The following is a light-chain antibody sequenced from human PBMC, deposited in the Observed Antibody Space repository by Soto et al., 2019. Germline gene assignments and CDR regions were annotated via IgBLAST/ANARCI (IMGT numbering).Light chain of an antibody. CDR3: NSYVGSNNYV. Sequence: QSVLTQPPSASGSPGQSVTISCTGTKSDIGVYDFVSWYQHHPGKAPRLIIYEVVQRPSGVPDRFSGSKSGNTASLTVSGLQAADEADYYCNSYVGSNNYVFGTGTRSPS. CDR1: KSDIGVYDF. CDR2: EVV. J-gene: IGLJ1*01. V-gene: IGLV2-8*01.